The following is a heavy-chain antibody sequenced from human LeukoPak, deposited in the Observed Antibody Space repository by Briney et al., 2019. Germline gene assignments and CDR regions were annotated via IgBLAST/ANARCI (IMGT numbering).Heavy chain of an antibody. D-gene: IGHD5-24*01. V-gene: IGHV3-30*18. CDR3: AKDRHPARTDGYYFEH. CDR2: ILYDGNNK. CDR1: AFTSSTYG. Sequence: PGRSLRLSCAASAFTSSTYGMHWVRQAPGKGLEWVAVILYDGNNKYYADSVSGRFTISRDNSKNTLYLQMNSLRPEDTAVYYCAKDRHPARTDGYYFEHWGQGTLVTVSS. J-gene: IGHJ4*02.